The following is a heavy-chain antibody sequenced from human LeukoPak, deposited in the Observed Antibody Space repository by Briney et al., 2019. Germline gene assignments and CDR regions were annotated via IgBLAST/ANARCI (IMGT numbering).Heavy chain of an antibody. V-gene: IGHV3-23*01. D-gene: IGHD6-19*01. CDR1: GFTFSNFA. CDR3: AKGMGLAHYYFYGMDV. J-gene: IGHJ6*02. CDR2: IGGGDGSI. Sequence: PGGSLRLSCAASGFTFSNFAVNWVRQAPGKGLEWVSVIGGGDGSIYYAGSVKGRFTISRDNSKNTLYLQMTSLRAEDAAIYYCAKGMGLAHYYFYGMDVWGQGTTVTVSS.